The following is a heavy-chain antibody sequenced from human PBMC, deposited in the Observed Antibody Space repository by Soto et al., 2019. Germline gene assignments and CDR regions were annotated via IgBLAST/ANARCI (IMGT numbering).Heavy chain of an antibody. Sequence: PGGSLRLSCAASVFTFSCYWMSWVRQAPGKGLEWVANIKQGGSEKHYADSVKGRFTISRDNAKNSLYLQMNSLRAEDTAVYYCARVLIVGASNWFDPWGQGTLVTVSS. CDR3: ARVLIVGASNWFDP. V-gene: IGHV3-7*01. D-gene: IGHD1-26*01. CDR1: VFTFSCYW. CDR2: IKQGGSEK. J-gene: IGHJ5*02.